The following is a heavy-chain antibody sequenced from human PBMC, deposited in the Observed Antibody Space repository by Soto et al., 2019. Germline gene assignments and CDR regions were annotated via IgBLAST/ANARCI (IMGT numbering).Heavy chain of an antibody. V-gene: IGHV1-3*01. CDR1: GYTFTSYA. CDR3: ARGREDCSGGSCYSGENNWFDP. D-gene: IGHD2-15*01. J-gene: IGHJ5*02. CDR2: INAGNGNT. Sequence: GASVMVSCKASGYTFTSYAMHWVRQAPGQRLEWMGWINAGNGNTKYSQKFQGRVTITRDTSASTAYMELSSLRSEDTAVYYCARGREDCSGGSCYSGENNWFDPWGQGTLVTVSS.